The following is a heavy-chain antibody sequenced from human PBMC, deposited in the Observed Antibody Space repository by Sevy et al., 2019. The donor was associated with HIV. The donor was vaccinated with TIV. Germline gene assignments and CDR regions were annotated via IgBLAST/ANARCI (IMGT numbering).Heavy chain of an antibody. CDR1: GFTFTRYA. J-gene: IGHJ4*02. V-gene: IGHV3-30-3*01. CDR2: VSKEGTNK. Sequence: GGSLRLSCEASGFTFTRYAFHWVRQAPGKGLEWVAVVSKEGTNKYYADSVKGRFTISRDNSRNTLFLQMQSLRADDTAVYFCARDPHSVPHWGSFVSWGQGTLVTVSS. CDR3: ARDPHSVPHWGSFVS. D-gene: IGHD3-16*01.